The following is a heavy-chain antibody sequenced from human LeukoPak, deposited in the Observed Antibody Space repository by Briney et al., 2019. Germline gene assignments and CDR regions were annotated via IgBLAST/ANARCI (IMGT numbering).Heavy chain of an antibody. D-gene: IGHD3-10*01. V-gene: IGHV3-21*01. Sequence: GGSLRLSCAASGFTFSSYSMNWVRQAPGKELEWVSSISSSSSYIYYADSVKGRFTISRDNAKNSLYLQMNSLRAEDTAVYYCAGAPDYYGSGSYPRESYYYYMDVWGKGTTVTISS. CDR1: GFTFSSYS. CDR2: ISSSSSYI. J-gene: IGHJ6*03. CDR3: AGAPDYYGSGSYPRESYYYYMDV.